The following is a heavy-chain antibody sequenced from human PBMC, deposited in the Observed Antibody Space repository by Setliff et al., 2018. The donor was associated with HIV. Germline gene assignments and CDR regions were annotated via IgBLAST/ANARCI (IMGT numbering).Heavy chain of an antibody. J-gene: IGHJ3*02. CDR3: ARILLYDSSAYFVNAFDI. CDR1: GASFSGYY. D-gene: IGHD3-22*01. V-gene: IGHV4-34*01. Sequence: SETLSLTCAVYGASFSGYYWSWIRQPPGKGLEWIGEINLSRSTDYNPSLKSRVTISVDTSKNQFYLKLSSVTAADTAVYYCARILLYDSSAYFVNAFDIWGQGTVVT. CDR2: INLSRST.